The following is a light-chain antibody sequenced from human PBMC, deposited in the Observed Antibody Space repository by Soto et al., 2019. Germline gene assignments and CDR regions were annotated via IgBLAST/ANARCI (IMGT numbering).Light chain of an antibody. J-gene: IGLJ1*01. CDR1: SSNIGAGYD. CDR2: ANS. CDR3: CSYDSSLTLRV. V-gene: IGLV1-40*01. Sequence: QSVLTQPPSVSGAPGQRVTLSCTGSSSNIGAGYDVHWYQQLPGTAPKLLIYANSNPPSGVPDRFSASKSGTSASLAITGLQAEDEADYYCCSYDSSLTLRVFGTGTKLSVL.